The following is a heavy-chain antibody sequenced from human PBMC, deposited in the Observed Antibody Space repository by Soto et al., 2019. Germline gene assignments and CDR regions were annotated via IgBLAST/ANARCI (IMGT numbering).Heavy chain of an antibody. Sequence: ASVKVSCKASGYTFTSYAMHWVRQAPGQRLEWMGWINAGNGNTKYSQKFQGRVTITRDTSASTAYMELSSLRSEDTAVYYCAMALAVAGQYYFDYWGQGTLVTVSS. CDR3: AMALAVAGQYYFDY. J-gene: IGHJ4*02. V-gene: IGHV1-3*01. CDR2: INAGNGNT. CDR1: GYTFTSYA. D-gene: IGHD6-19*01.